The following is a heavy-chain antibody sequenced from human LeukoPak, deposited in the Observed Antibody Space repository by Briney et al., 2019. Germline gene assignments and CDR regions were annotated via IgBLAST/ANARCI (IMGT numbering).Heavy chain of an antibody. Sequence: MTGESLKISCKCSGYSYTSYWIGWVRQMPGRGLEWMGIIYPGDSDTRYSPSFQGQVTISADKSISTAYLQWSSLKASDTAMYYCARGWASVQWYADWGQGTLVTVSS. CDR2: IYPGDSDT. V-gene: IGHV5-51*01. CDR3: ARGWASVQWYAD. D-gene: IGHD6-19*01. J-gene: IGHJ4*02. CDR1: GYSYTSYW.